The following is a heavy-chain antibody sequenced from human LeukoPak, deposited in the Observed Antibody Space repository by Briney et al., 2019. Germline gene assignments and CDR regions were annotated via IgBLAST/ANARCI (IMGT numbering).Heavy chain of an antibody. J-gene: IGHJ4*02. Sequence: ASVKVSCTASGYTFTSYGISWVRQAPGQGLEWMGWISAYNGNTNYAQKLQGRVTMATDTSTSTAYMELRSLRSDDTAVYYCARSAGYYDSSGYYYSYFDYWGQGTLVTVPS. CDR1: GYTFTSYG. CDR2: ISAYNGNT. D-gene: IGHD3-22*01. CDR3: ARSAGYYDSSGYYYSYFDY. V-gene: IGHV1-18*01.